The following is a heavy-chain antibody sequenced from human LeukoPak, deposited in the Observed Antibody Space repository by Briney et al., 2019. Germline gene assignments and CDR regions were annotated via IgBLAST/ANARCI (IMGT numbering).Heavy chain of an antibody. CDR2: IYYSGST. Sequence: PSETLSLTCTVSGGSISSYYWSWIRQPPGKGLEWIGYIYYSGSTNYNPSLKSRVTISVDTSKNQFSLKLSSVTAADTAVYHCARREGVAGYLTRWGQGTLVTVSS. CDR1: GGSISSYY. V-gene: IGHV4-59*08. J-gene: IGHJ4*02. D-gene: IGHD6-19*01. CDR3: ARREGVAGYLTR.